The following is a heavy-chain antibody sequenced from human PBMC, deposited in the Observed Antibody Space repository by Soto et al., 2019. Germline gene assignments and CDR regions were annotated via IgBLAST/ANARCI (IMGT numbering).Heavy chain of an antibody. CDR3: ATAYVHDFENSYYYRDAPDN. Sequence: PGASVKICCKASEDSFTFYCLGWVRQMPEKGLEWVAIMYPDDHDIRYSASFEAHVTISADKSTSTAILQWSSLKASDTAMYYWATAYVHDFENSYYYRDAPDNWGQGTLVTV. D-gene: IGHD3-10*01. V-gene: IGHV5-51*01. CDR2: MYPDDHDI. J-gene: IGHJ3*02. CDR1: EDSFTFYC.